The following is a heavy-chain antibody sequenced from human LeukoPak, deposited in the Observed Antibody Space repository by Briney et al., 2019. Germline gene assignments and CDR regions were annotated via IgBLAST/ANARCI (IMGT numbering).Heavy chain of an antibody. J-gene: IGHJ4*02. CDR3: AREEVEYYYDSSGYLIDY. V-gene: IGHV1-2*02. CDR2: INLNSGGT. Sequence: ASVKVSCKASGYTFTGYYMHWVRQAPGQGLEWMGWINLNSGGTNYAQKFQGRVTMTRDTSISTAYMELSRLRSDDTAVYYCAREEVEYYYDSSGYLIDYWGQGTLVTVSS. CDR1: GYTFTGYY. D-gene: IGHD3-22*01.